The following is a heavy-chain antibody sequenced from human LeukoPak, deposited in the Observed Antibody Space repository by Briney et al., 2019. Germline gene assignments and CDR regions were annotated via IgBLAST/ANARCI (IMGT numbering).Heavy chain of an antibody. CDR3: AKDGYSYGYGNWFDP. D-gene: IGHD5-18*01. CDR1: GFTFSSYA. Sequence: GGSLRLSCAASGFTFSSYAMSWVRQAPGKGLEWVSAISGSGGSTYYADSVKGRFTISRDNSKNTLYLQMNSLRAEDTAVYYCAKDGYSYGYGNWFDPWGQGTLVTVSS. V-gene: IGHV3-23*01. J-gene: IGHJ5*02. CDR2: ISGSGGST.